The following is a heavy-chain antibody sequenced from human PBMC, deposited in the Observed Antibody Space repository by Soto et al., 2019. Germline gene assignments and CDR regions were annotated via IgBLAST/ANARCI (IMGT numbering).Heavy chain of an antibody. CDR3: ARVSPVSSSWYGDYYYGMDV. J-gene: IGHJ6*02. V-gene: IGHV3-72*01. CDR2: TRNKANSYTT. CDR1: GFTFSDHY. D-gene: IGHD6-13*01. Sequence: WGSLRLSCSASGFTFSDHYMDWVRQAPGKGLEWVGRTRNKANSYTTEYAASVKGRFTISRDDSKNSLYLQMNSLKTEDTAVYYCARVSPVSSSWYGDYYYGMDVWGQGTTVTVSS.